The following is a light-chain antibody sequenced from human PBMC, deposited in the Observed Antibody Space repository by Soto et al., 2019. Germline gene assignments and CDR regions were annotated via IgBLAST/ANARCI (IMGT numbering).Light chain of an antibody. J-gene: IGKJ1*01. CDR1: KSISSN. CDR2: AAS. Sequence: DIQMTQSPSSLSASVGDRVTITCRASKSISSNLNWDQKKPGKAPNILIYAASSLQSGVPSRFSDSVSGTHLTRTISSLQPEDFATYSCKQSYSIPPTFGQGTKVEIK. CDR3: KQSYSIPPT. V-gene: IGKV1-39*01.